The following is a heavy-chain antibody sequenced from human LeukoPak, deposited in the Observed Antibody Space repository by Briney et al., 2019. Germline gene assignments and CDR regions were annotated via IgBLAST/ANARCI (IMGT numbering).Heavy chain of an antibody. CDR3: ARDRGITTARGVPSWFDP. CDR2: IYTTGSP. J-gene: IGHJ5*02. D-gene: IGHD3-10*01. V-gene: IGHV4-61*02. CDR1: GGSINSDSYY. Sequence: SETLSLTCTLSGGSINSDSYYWTWIRQPAGKGLEWIGRIYTTGSPNYNPSLKSRVTISIDTSKNQFPLKLSSVSAADTAIYYCARDRGITTARGVPSWFDPWGQGTLVTVSS.